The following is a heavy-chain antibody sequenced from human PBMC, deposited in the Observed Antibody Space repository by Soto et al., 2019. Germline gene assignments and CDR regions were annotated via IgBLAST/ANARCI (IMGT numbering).Heavy chain of an antibody. CDR2: VKGDGSDT. J-gene: IGHJ3*02. CDR1: GFTFSSYW. Sequence: GGSLRLSCAASGFTFSSYWMHWVRQAPGKGLVWVSRVKGDGSDTTYADSVKGRFTISRDNTKNTLYLQMNSLRPEDTAVYYCARAQWLADDAFDIWGHGTMVTVSS. D-gene: IGHD6-19*01. V-gene: IGHV3-74*01. CDR3: ARAQWLADDAFDI.